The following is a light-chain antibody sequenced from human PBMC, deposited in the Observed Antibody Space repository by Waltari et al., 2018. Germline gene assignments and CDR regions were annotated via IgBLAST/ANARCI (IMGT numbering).Light chain of an antibody. CDR2: AAS. CDR3: QQSYSTLTT. CDR1: QSISSY. Sequence: DIQMTQSPSSLSASVGDRVTITCRASQSISSYLNWYQQKPGKAPKPLIYAASSLQSGVPSRFRSSGAGTDFTLTISSLQPEDFATYYCQQSYSTLTTFGPGTKVDIK. V-gene: IGKV1-39*01. J-gene: IGKJ3*01.